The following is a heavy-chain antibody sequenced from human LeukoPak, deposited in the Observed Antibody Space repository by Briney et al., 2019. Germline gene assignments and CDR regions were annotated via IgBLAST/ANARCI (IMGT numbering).Heavy chain of an antibody. D-gene: IGHD5/OR15-5a*01. CDR1: GYTFTNYA. J-gene: IGHJ4*01. Sequence: VASVTVSCKASGYTFTNYAIHWVRQAPGQSLEWMGWINAGNGNTKYSQKFQARVTITRDTSANTAYMELSSLGSEDTTIYYCARVISDCANFNCFKGYFDYWGQGTPVTVSS. CDR3: ARVISDCANFNCFKGYFDY. CDR2: INAGNGNT. V-gene: IGHV1-3*01.